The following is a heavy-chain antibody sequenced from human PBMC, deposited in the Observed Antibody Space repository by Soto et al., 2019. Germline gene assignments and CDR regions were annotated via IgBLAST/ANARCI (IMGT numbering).Heavy chain of an antibody. CDR2: MYYNGNI. D-gene: IGHD3-16*01. V-gene: IGHV4-59*01. J-gene: IGHJ5*02. Sequence: SDTLTLTCNVSGGSISNYYWTWVRQSPEKGLEWIGDMYYNGNINYNASLKSRVPISIDTSKNEFSLTLKSVPAADTAVYYCASGGHWFDPWGQGVLVTVSS. CDR3: ASGGHWFDP. CDR1: GGSISNYY.